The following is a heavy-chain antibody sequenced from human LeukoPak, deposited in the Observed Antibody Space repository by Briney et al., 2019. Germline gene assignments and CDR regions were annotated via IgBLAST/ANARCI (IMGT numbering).Heavy chain of an antibody. V-gene: IGHV3-21*06. CDR2: ISPGSDFT. CDR1: GFFFGDFG. J-gene: IGHJ4*02. CDR3: ARGDSAPYFLPSRLPY. D-gene: IGHD3-22*01. Sequence: PGGSLRLSCAASGFFFGDFGMNWVRQSPGKGLEWVSSISPGSDFTYYADSTKGRFTISRDNAKSSLYLQMNSLRADDTAVYYCARGDSAPYFLPSRLPYWGQGILVTVSS.